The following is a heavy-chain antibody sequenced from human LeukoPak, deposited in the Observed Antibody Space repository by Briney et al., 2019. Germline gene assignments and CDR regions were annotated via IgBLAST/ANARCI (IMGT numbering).Heavy chain of an antibody. CDR2: IYTSGST. CDR1: GGSISSYH. J-gene: IGHJ2*01. V-gene: IGHV4-4*07. D-gene: IGHD4-23*01. CDR3: ARDYGGNHNSGYWYFDL. Sequence: SETLSLTCTVSGGSISSYHWSWIRQPAGKGLEWIGRIYTSGSTNYNPSLKSRVTMSVDTSKNQFSLKLSSVTAADTAVYYCARDYGGNHNSGYWYFDLCGRGTMVTVSS.